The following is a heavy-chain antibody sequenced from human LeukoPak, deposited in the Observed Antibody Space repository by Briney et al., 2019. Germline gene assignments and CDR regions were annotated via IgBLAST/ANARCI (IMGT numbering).Heavy chain of an antibody. CDR1: GYTFTSYD. D-gene: IGHD3-3*01. CDR3: ARGAGEYYDFWSGSRGYAFDI. J-gene: IGHJ3*02. CDR2: MNPNSGNT. Sequence: ASVKVSCKASGYTFTSYDINWVRQATGQGLEWMGWMNPNSGNTGYAQKFQGRVTMTRNTSISTAYMELSSLRSEDTAVYYCARGAGEYYDFWSGSRGYAFDIWAQGTMVTVSS. V-gene: IGHV1-8*01.